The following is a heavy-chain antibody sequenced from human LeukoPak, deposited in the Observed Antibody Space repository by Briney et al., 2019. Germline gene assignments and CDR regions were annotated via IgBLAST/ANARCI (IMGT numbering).Heavy chain of an antibody. V-gene: IGHV4-34*01. CDR3: AREGSGWTYISGHYYYMDV. J-gene: IGHJ6*03. D-gene: IGHD6-19*01. Sequence: SETLSLTCAVYGGSFSGYYWSWIRQPPGKGLEWIGVINHSGSTNYNPSLKSRVTISVDTSKNQFSLKLSSVTAADTAVYYCAREGSGWTYISGHYYYMDVWGKGTTVTVSS. CDR2: INHSGST. CDR1: GGSFSGYY.